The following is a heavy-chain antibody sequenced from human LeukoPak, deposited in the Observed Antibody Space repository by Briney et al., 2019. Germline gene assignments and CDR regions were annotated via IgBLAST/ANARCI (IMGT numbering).Heavy chain of an antibody. CDR3: ARVGVVVAATGNLWFDP. CDR1: GFTFSRYE. V-gene: IGHV3-48*03. D-gene: IGHD2-15*01. CDR2: ISSSVTTI. J-gene: IGHJ5*02. Sequence: RGSLRLSCAASGFTFSRYEMNWVRQAPGKGLEWVSYISSSVTTIYYADSLKGRFTISRDNAKNSLYLQMNSLRAEDTAVYYCARVGVVVAATGNLWFDPWGQGTLVTVSS.